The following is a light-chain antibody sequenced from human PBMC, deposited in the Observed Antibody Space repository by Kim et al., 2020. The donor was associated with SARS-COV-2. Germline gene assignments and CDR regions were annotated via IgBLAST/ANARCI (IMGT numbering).Light chain of an antibody. J-gene: IGKJ4*01. CDR2: DAS. CDR3: QQDNKWVT. V-gene: IGKV3-15*01. CDR1: QSVTSN. Sequence: AKATLWCRASQSVTSNLSWYQKKPRQAPRLLNYDASTRATGATARISGSWSGEEFTLTISSVQYEDFAIYYCQQDNKWVTFGGGTKVDIK.